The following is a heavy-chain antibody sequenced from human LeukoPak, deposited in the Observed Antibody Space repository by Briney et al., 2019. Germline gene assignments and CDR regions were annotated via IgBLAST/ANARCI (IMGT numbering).Heavy chain of an antibody. CDR1: GGTFSSYA. J-gene: IGHJ4*02. V-gene: IGHV1-69*13. CDR3: AGPRYCSGGSCSYYFDY. Sequence: SVKVSCKASGGTFSSYAISWVRQAPGQGLEWMGGIIPIFGTANYAQKFQGRVTITADESTSTAYMELSSLRSEDTAVYYCAGPRYCSGGSCSYYFDYWGQGTLVTVSS. CDR2: IIPIFGTA. D-gene: IGHD2-15*01.